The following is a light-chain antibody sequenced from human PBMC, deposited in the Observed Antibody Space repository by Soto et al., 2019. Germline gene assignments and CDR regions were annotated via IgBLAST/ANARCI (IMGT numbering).Light chain of an antibody. CDR2: DAS. CDR3: QQYADWPRT. Sequence: IVLTQSPATLSLSPGERATLSCRASQSLINFVAWYQHKPGQPPRLLIYDASTRATGIPARFSGSGSGTEFTLTISSLQSGDFAVYYCQQYADWPRTFGQGTKVDIK. V-gene: IGKV3-15*01. CDR1: QSLINF. J-gene: IGKJ1*01.